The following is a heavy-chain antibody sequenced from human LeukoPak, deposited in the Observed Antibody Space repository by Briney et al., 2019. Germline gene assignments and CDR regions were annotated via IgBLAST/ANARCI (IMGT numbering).Heavy chain of an antibody. Sequence: GGSLRLSCSASGFTFSAYAMHWVRQAPGKGLEYVSAISSNGGGTYYADSVKGRFIISRDNSKNILYLQMSSLRTEDTAVYYCVNIQGSGSFYNNYCGMDVWGQGTTVTVSS. V-gene: IGHV3-64D*09. D-gene: IGHD3-10*01. CDR1: GFTFSAYA. CDR3: VNIQGSGSFYNNYCGMDV. J-gene: IGHJ6*02. CDR2: ISSNGGGT.